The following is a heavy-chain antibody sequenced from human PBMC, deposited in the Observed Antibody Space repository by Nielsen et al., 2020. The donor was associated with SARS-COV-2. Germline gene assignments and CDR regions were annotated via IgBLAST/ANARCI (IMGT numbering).Heavy chain of an antibody. Sequence: SGPTLVKPTQTLTLTCTFSGFSLSTPGMCVSWIRQSPGMVLEWLARVDWDDDTYYSPSLKTRLTISKDTSKNQVVLTMTNMDPVDTATYYCARIPGGSYLFDYWGQGTLVTVSS. CDR2: VDWDDDT. D-gene: IGHD1-26*01. CDR1: GFSLSTPGMC. J-gene: IGHJ4*02. CDR3: ARIPGGSYLFDY. V-gene: IGHV2-70*11.